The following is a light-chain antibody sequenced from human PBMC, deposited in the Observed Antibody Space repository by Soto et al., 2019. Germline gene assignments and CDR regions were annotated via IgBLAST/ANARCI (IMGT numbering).Light chain of an antibody. CDR1: QSVSSSY. J-gene: IGKJ5*01. CDR3: QQYGSSPPII. CDR2: GAS. Sequence: EIVLTQSPGTLSLSPGERATLSCRASQSVSSSYLAWYQQKPGQAPRLLIYGASSRATGIPDRFSGSGSGTDFTLTISRLEPEDFVVYYCQQYGSSPPIIYGQGTRL. V-gene: IGKV3-20*01.